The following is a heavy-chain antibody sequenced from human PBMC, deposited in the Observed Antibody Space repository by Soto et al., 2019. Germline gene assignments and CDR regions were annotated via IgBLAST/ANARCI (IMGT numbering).Heavy chain of an antibody. D-gene: IGHD2-15*01. CDR3: ARTQGYFDY. V-gene: IGHV6-1*01. J-gene: IGHJ4*02. CDR1: GDSVSSNSAS. Sequence: SQPLSLTFAISGDSVSSNSASWNCLRPSPSRGLEWLGRTYYRSNWNNDYAVSMKTRIAINPDTSKNQFSLHLNSVTPEDTAVYYRARTQGYFDYWGQGTLVTVSS. CDR2: TYYRSNWNN.